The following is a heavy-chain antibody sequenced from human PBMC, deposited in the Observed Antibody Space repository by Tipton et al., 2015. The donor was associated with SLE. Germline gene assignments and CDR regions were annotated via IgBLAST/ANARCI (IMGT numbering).Heavy chain of an antibody. CDR3: ARGVGYEDL. J-gene: IGHJ5*02. V-gene: IGHV4-59*01. CDR2: IYYGGST. Sequence: TLSLTCTVSGGSISSYYWSWIRQPPGKGLEWIGYIYYGGSTNYNPSLKSRVTISVDTSKNQFSLKLNSVTAADTAVYYCARGVGYEDLWGQGTLVTVSA. D-gene: IGHD5-12*01. CDR1: GGSISSYY.